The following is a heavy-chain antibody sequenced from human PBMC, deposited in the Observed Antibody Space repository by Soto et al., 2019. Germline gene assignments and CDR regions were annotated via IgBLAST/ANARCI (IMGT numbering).Heavy chain of an antibody. CDR3: ACFMSGKPS. J-gene: IGHJ5*02. CDR1: GFTLSDHY. V-gene: IGHV3-72*01. CDR2: TKHKDENYAT. Sequence: PGGSLRLSCAASGFTLSDHYMDWVRQAPGKGLEWVGRTKHKDENYATQYAASVEGRFTISRDNSNNLMYLQMNSLKIEDMAVYYCACFMSGKPSWGQGILVTVSS.